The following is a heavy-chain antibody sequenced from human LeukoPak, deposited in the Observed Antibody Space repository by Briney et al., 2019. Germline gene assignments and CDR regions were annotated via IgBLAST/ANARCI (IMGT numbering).Heavy chain of an antibody. V-gene: IGHV3-21*01. CDR2: ISRTSSYI. CDR3: ARVLETDCSGGSCYSGLDY. D-gene: IGHD2-15*01. J-gene: IGHJ4*02. CDR1: GFTFSSYN. Sequence: GGPLRLSCAASGFTFSSYNMNWVRQAPGKGLEWVSSISRTSSYIYYADSVKGRFTISRDNAQNSLYLQMNSLRVEDTAVYYCARVLETDCSGGSCYSGLDYWGQGTLVTVSS.